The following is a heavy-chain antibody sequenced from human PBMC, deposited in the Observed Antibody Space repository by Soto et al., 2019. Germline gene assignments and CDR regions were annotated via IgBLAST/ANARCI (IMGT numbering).Heavy chain of an antibody. CDR3: VKDQGGYSGYVFDY. V-gene: IGHV3-64D*06. CDR2: ISSNGGST. Sequence: EVQLVESGGGLVQPGGSLRLSCSASGFTFSSYAMHWVRQAPGKGLEYVSAISSNGGSTYYADSVKGRFTISRDNYTNTLYLQMSSLRAEDTAVYYCVKDQGGYSGYVFDYWGQGTLVTVSS. D-gene: IGHD5-12*01. J-gene: IGHJ4*02. CDR1: GFTFSSYA.